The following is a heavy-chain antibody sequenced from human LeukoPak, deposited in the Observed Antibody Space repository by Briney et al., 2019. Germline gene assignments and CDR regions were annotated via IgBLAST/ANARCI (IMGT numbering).Heavy chain of an antibody. CDR1: GFTFSSYS. Sequence: PGGPLRLSCAASGFTFSSYSMNWVRQAPGRGLEWVSSISSSSSYIFYADSVKGRFTISRDNAKNSLYLQMNSLRAEDTAVYYCVTPLIVVVITTSDYWGQGTLVTVPS. V-gene: IGHV3-21*01. CDR2: ISSSSSYI. J-gene: IGHJ4*02. CDR3: VTPLIVVVITTSDY. D-gene: IGHD3-22*01.